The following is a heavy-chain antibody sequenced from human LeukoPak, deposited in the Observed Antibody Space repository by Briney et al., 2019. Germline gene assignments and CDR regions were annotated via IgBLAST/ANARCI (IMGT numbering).Heavy chain of an antibody. Sequence: PGGSLRLSCAASGFTFSSYWMHWVRQAPGKGLVWVSRINSDGSSTSYADSVKGRFTISRDNAKNTLYQQMNSLRAEDTAVYYCAREGLLWSRGEYYFDYWGQGTLVTVSS. V-gene: IGHV3-74*01. CDR3: AREGLLWSRGEYYFDY. D-gene: IGHD3-10*01. CDR1: GFTFSSYW. J-gene: IGHJ4*02. CDR2: INSDGSST.